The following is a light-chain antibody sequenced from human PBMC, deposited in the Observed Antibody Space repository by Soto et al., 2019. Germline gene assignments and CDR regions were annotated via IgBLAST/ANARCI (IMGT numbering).Light chain of an antibody. J-gene: IGKJ1*01. Sequence: DIQMTQSPSSLSASVGDRITITCRASQSIRSSLIWYHQKPGKAPNLLIYAASSLQGGVPSRFSGSGSGTDFTLTISSLQPEDFATYYCQQSYSTPPTFGQGTKVEIK. CDR1: QSIRSS. CDR2: AAS. V-gene: IGKV1-39*01. CDR3: QQSYSTPPT.